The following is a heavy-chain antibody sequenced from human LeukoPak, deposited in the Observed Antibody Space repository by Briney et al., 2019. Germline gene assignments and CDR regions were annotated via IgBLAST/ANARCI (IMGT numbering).Heavy chain of an antibody. CDR1: GGSFSGYY. Sequence: SETLSLTCAVYGGSFSGYYWSWIRQPPGKGLEWIGEINRSGSTNYNPSLKSRVTISVDTSKNQFSLKLSSVTAADTAVYYCARATLYGDCEDYWGQGTLVTVSS. CDR3: ARATLYGDCEDY. J-gene: IGHJ4*02. V-gene: IGHV4-34*01. CDR2: INRSGST. D-gene: IGHD4-17*01.